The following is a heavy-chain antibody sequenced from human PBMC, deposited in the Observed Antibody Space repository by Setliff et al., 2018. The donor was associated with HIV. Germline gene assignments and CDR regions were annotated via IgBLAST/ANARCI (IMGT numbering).Heavy chain of an antibody. D-gene: IGHD3-3*01. Sequence: GGSLRLSCAASGFTFDDYGMSWVRQVPGKGLEWVSGINWKGVRTGYADSVKGRFTISRDNAESSLYLQMNSLRGEDTAVYYCARMLLRTNPVYGVVSNWFDPWGPGTLVTVSS. CDR3: ARMLLRTNPVYGVVSNWFDP. CDR1: GFTFDDYG. J-gene: IGHJ5*02. CDR2: INWKGVRT. V-gene: IGHV3-20*04.